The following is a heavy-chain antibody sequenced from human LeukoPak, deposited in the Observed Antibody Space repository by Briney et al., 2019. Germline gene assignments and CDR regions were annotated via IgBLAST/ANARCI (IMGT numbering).Heavy chain of an antibody. CDR3: ARDEKLSDYYFDY. Sequence: PSETLSLTCAVSGGSISSSNWWSWVRQPPGKGLEWIGSIYYSGSTYYNPSLKSRVTISVDTSKNQFSLKLSSVTAADTAVYYCARDEKLSDYYFDYWGQGTLVTVSS. D-gene: IGHD5-18*01. CDR1: GGSISSSNW. CDR2: IYYSGST. J-gene: IGHJ4*02. V-gene: IGHV4-4*02.